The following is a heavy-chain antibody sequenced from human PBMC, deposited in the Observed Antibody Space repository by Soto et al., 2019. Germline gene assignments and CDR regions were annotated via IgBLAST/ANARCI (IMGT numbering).Heavy chain of an antibody. D-gene: IGHD6-19*01. CDR3: AKNFQFVVAVPTTGGRGY. CDR2: ISGGGGDST. V-gene: IGHV3-23*01. CDR1: GFTFSSYA. Sequence: GGSLRLSCAPSGFTFSSYAMSWVRQAPGKGLEWVSAISGGGGDSTYYADSVKGRLIISKDNSKNTLSLQMNSLRAEDTAVYYCAKNFQFVVAVPTTGGRGYWGQGT. J-gene: IGHJ4*02.